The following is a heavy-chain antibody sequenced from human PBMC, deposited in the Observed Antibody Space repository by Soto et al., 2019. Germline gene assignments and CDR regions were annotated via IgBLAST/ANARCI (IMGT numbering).Heavy chain of an antibody. CDR2: IIPIFGTA. D-gene: IGHD1-26*01. Sequence: GASVKVSCKASGGTFSSYAISWVRQAPGQGLEWMGGIIPIFGTANYAQKFQGRVTITADESTSTAYMELSSLRSEDTAVYYCAREMRLGATSSPSWFDPWGQGTLVTVSS. CDR1: GGTFSSYA. J-gene: IGHJ5*02. V-gene: IGHV1-69*13. CDR3: AREMRLGATSSPSWFDP.